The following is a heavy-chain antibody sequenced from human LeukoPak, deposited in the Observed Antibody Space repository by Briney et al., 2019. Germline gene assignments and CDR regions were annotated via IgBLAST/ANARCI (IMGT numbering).Heavy chain of an antibody. CDR3: AGQTIEVTIDY. D-gene: IGHD4-23*01. CDR1: GFTFSSYA. J-gene: IGHJ4*02. Sequence: PGGSLRLSCAASGFTFSSYAMSWVRQAPGKGLEWVSSINYDGGSTYYADSVKGRFTISRDSSKNTLFLQMNSLRAEDTAVYYCAGQTIEVTIDYWGQGTLGTVSS. CDR2: INYDGGST. V-gene: IGHV3-23*01.